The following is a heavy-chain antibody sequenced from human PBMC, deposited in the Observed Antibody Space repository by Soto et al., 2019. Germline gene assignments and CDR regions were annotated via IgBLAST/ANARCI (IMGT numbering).Heavy chain of an antibody. D-gene: IGHD2-15*01. J-gene: IGHJ6*02. CDR3: ASEGYCSGGSCYPRPMDV. CDR2: IIPIFGTA. Sequence: ASVEVSCKDSGGTFSSYAIIWVRQAPGQGLEWMGGIIPIFGTANYAQKFQGRVTITADESTSTAYMELSSLRSEDTAVYYCASEGYCSGGSCYPRPMDVWGQGTTVTVS. CDR1: GGTFSSYA. V-gene: IGHV1-69*13.